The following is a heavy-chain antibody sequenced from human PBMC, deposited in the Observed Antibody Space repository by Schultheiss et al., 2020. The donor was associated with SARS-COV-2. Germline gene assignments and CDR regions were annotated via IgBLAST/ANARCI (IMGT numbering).Heavy chain of an antibody. V-gene: IGHV4-39*07. CDR3: ARTTPRWLHHQSHEINFDY. J-gene: IGHJ4*02. CDR1: GGSISSSSYY. CDR2: IYYSGST. D-gene: IGHD5-24*01. Sequence: SETLSLTCTVSGGSISSSSYYWGWIRQPPGKGLEWIGSIYYSGSTNYNPSLKSRVTISVDTSKNQFSLKLSSVTAADTAVYYCARTTPRWLHHQSHEINFDYWGQGTLVTVSS.